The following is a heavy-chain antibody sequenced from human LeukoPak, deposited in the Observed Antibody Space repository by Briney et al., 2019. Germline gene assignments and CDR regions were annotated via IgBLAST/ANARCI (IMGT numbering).Heavy chain of an antibody. CDR2: INHSGST. CDR1: GGSFSGYY. D-gene: IGHD2-2*01. V-gene: IGHV4-34*01. J-gene: IGHJ4*02. CDR3: ARGTKYRGFDY. Sequence: SETLSLTCAVYGGSFSGYYWSWIRQPPGKGREWIGEINHSGSTNYNPSLKSRVTISVDTSKNQFSLKLSSVTAADTAVYYCARGTKYRGFDYWGQGTLVTVSS.